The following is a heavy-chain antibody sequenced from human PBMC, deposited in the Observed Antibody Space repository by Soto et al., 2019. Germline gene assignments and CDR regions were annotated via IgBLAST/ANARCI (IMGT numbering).Heavy chain of an antibody. J-gene: IGHJ3*02. CDR1: GGTFSSYA. CDR2: IIPIFGTA. V-gene: IGHV1-69*13. D-gene: IGHD2-15*01. Sequence: SVKVSCKASGGTFSSYAISWVRQAPGQGLEWMGGIIPIFGTANYTQKFQGRVTITADESTSTAYMELSSLRSEDTAVYYCARDNNCSGGSCYTLRAFDIWGQGTMVTASS. CDR3: ARDNNCSGGSCYTLRAFDI.